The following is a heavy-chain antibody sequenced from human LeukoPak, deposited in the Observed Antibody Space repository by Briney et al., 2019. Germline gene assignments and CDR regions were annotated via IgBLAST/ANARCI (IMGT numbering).Heavy chain of an antibody. CDR2: MWYDGSNK. CDR3: AKGLRGYDILTGYSFQDAFDI. D-gene: IGHD3-9*01. Sequence: PGRSLRLSCAASGFTFSSYGMHWVRQAPGKGLEWVAVMWYDGSNKYYADSVKGRFTISRDNSKNTVYLQMNGLRAEDTAVYYCAKGLRGYDILTGYSFQDAFDIWGQGTMVTVSS. CDR1: GFTFSSYG. J-gene: IGHJ3*02. V-gene: IGHV3-33*03.